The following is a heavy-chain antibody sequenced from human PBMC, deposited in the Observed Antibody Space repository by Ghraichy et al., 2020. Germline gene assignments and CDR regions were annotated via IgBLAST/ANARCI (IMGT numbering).Heavy chain of an antibody. V-gene: IGHV4-34*01. J-gene: IGHJ6*02. CDR2: MDHSGST. Sequence: SETLSLTCAVYGGSFRGYSWTWIRQPPGKGLQCIGEMDHSGSTNYNPSLKSRVTISIVTSKNQFSLKLRSVTAADTAVYYCARATIRNGMDVWGQGTTVTVSS. CDR1: GGSFRGYS. CDR3: ARATIRNGMDV. D-gene: IGHD5-12*01.